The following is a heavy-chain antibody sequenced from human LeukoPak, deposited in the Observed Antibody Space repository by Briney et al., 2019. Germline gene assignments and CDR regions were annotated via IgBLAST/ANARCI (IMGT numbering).Heavy chain of an antibody. D-gene: IGHD3-10*01. CDR3: AKDHAGAV. Sequence: GGSLRLSCAASGFTVSSNYMNWVRQAPGKGLEWVSAISGSGGSTYYADSVKGRFTISRDNSKNTLYLQMNSLRAEDTAVYYCAKDHAGAVWGKGTTVTVSS. CDR2: ISGSGGST. V-gene: IGHV3-23*01. J-gene: IGHJ6*04. CDR1: GFTVSSNY.